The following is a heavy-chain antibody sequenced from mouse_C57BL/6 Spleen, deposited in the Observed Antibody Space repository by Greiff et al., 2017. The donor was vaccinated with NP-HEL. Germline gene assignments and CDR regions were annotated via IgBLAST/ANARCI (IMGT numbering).Heavy chain of an antibody. D-gene: IGHD2-2*01. CDR3: SRSLYAYDEVRFDY. Sequence: VQLQQPGAELVKPGASVKLSCKASGYTFTSYWMHWVKQRPGQGLEWIGMIHPNSGSTNYNEKFKSKATLTVNKTSSTAYMQLSSLTSEDSAVYYCSRSLYAYDEVRFDYWGQGTTLTVSS. V-gene: IGHV1-64*01. CDR1: GYTFTSYW. CDR2: IHPNSGST. J-gene: IGHJ2*01.